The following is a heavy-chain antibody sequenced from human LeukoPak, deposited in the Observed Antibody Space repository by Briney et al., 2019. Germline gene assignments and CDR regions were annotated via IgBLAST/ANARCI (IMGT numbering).Heavy chain of an antibody. CDR3: ARVRITIFGVVIIPYDY. J-gene: IGHJ4*02. V-gene: IGHV1-8*03. Sequence: ASVKVSCKASGYTFTSYDINWVRQATGQGLEWMGWMNPNSGNTGYAQKFQGRVTITRNTSISTAYMELSSLRSEDTAVYYCARVRITIFGVVIIPYDYWGQGTLVTVSS. CDR2: MNPNSGNT. CDR1: GYTFTSYD. D-gene: IGHD3-3*01.